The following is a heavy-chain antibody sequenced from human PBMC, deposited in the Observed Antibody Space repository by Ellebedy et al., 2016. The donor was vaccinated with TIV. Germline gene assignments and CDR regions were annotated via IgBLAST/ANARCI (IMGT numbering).Heavy chain of an antibody. D-gene: IGHD2-2*02. Sequence: SETLSLXXAVYGGSFSGYYWTWIRQHPGKGLEWLGHISYSGTTYYNPSLKSRVTISVDTSKNQFSLKLSSVTAADTAVYYCASLEGSCSSTSCYSNWFNPWGQGTLVTVSS. CDR1: GGSFSGYY. CDR2: ISYSGTT. CDR3: ASLEGSCSSTSCYSNWFNP. J-gene: IGHJ5*02. V-gene: IGHV4-31*11.